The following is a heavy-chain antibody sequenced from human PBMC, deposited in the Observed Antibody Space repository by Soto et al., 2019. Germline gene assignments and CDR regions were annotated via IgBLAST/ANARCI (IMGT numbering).Heavy chain of an antibody. V-gene: IGHV3-53*01. D-gene: IGHD3-10*01. CDR3: VRPLPSGRNYGMDV. CDR2: IYNDGTT. Sequence: GGPLRLSCTASGLSVRNNYMSWVRQAPGMGLEWVSVIYNDGTTYYADSVKGRFTLSRDTSKNTLSLQMDSLRAEDTAVYYCVRPLPSGRNYGMDVWGQGTTVTVSS. J-gene: IGHJ6*02. CDR1: GLSVRNNY.